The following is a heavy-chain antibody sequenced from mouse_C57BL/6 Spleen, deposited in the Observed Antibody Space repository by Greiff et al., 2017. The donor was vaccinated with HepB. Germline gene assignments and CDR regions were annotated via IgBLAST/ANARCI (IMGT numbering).Heavy chain of an antibody. J-gene: IGHJ1*03. CDR2: IYPGSGST. CDR3: ARDYGCGGDWYFDV. V-gene: IGHV1-55*01. Sequence: VQLQQPGAELVKPGASVKMSCKASGYTFTSYWITWVKQRPGQGLEWIGDIYPGSGSTNYNEKFKSKATLTVDTSSSTAYMQLSSLTSEDSAVYDCARDYGCGGDWYFDVWGTGTTVTVSS. CDR1: GYTFTSYW. D-gene: IGHD1-1*02.